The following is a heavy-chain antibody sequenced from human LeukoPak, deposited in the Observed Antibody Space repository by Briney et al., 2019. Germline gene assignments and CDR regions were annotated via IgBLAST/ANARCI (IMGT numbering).Heavy chain of an antibody. CDR1: GGSFSSYY. Sequence: PSESLSLTCAVYGGSFSSYYWSWIRQPPRKGLEWIGEINHSGSTNYNPSLKSRVTISVDTSKNQFSLKLSSVTAADTAVYYCARVSDFDCSSTSCPPPYYFDFWGQGTLVTVSS. V-gene: IGHV4-34*01. D-gene: IGHD2-2*01. J-gene: IGHJ4*02. CDR3: ARVSDFDCSSTSCPPPYYFDF. CDR2: INHSGST.